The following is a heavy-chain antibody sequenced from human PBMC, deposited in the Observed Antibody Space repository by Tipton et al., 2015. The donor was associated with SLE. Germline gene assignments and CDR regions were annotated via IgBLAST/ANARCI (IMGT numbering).Heavy chain of an antibody. CDR2: IYYSEST. Sequence: TLSLTCTVSGGSISSSSYYWGWIRQPPGKGLEWIGSIYYSESTYYNPSLKSRVTISVDTSKNQFSLKLSSVTAADTAVYYCASEGVHYDFWSGATGAFDIWGQGTMVTVSS. J-gene: IGHJ3*02. CDR1: GGSISSSSYY. CDR3: ASEGVHYDFWSGATGAFDI. V-gene: IGHV4-39*07. D-gene: IGHD3-3*01.